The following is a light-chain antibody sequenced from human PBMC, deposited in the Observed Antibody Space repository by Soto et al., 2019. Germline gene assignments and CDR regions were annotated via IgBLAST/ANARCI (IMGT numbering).Light chain of an antibody. J-gene: IGKJ1*01. CDR3: QQYNSYWT. V-gene: IGKV1-5*03. CDR1: QSISSW. CDR2: KAS. Sequence: DIQMTQSPSTLSASVGDSVTITCRASQSISSWLAWYQQKPGKAPKLLIYKASSLEGGVSSRFSGSGSGTEFTLTISSLPPDDFATYYCQQYNSYWTYGQGTKVEVK.